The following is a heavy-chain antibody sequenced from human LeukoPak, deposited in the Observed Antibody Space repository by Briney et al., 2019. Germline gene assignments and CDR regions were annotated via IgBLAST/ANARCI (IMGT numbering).Heavy chain of an antibody. CDR1: GFTFDDYA. CDR3: AKAMVRGVIITEYDY. V-gene: IGHV3-9*01. Sequence: PGGSLRLSCAASGFTFDDYAMHWVRQAPGKGLEWVSGISWNSGSIGYADSVKGRLTISRDNAKNSLYLQMNSLRAEDTALYYCAKAMVRGVIITEYDYWGQGTLVTVSS. CDR2: ISWNSGSI. D-gene: IGHD3-10*01. J-gene: IGHJ4*02.